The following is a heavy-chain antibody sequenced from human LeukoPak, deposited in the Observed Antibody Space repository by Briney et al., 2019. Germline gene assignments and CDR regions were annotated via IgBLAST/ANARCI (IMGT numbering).Heavy chain of an antibody. Sequence: SETLSLTCTVSGGPISSSGYYWGWLRQPPGKGREWIGYIYYSGTTYYNPTLKSRVTISVDTSKNQFSLKLSSVTAADTSVYYCARRYSSSWYYFDYWGQGTLVTISS. V-gene: IGHV4-39*01. J-gene: IGHJ4*02. CDR2: IYYSGTT. CDR1: GGPISSSGYY. CDR3: ARRYSSSWYYFDY. D-gene: IGHD6-13*01.